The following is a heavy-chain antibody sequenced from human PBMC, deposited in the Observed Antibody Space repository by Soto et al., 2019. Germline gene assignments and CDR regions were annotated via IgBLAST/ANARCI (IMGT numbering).Heavy chain of an antibody. J-gene: IGHJ6*02. V-gene: IGHV4-59*01. CDR3: ARGTYSGGWRDYYYYGMDV. D-gene: IGHD6-19*01. Sequence: PSETLSLTCTVSGGSISSYYWSWIRQPPGKGLEWIGYIYYSGSTNYNPSLKSRVTISVDTSKNQFSLKLSSVTAADTAVYYCARGTYSGGWRDYYYYGMDVWGQGTTVTVS. CDR2: IYYSGST. CDR1: GGSISSYY.